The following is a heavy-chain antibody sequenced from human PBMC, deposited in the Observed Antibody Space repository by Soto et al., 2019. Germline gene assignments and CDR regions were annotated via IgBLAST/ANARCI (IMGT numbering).Heavy chain of an antibody. Sequence: QVQLVQSGAEVKKPGSSVKVSCKASGGTFSSYAIGWVRQAPGQGLEWMGGIIPIFGTANYAQKFQGRVTITADESTSTAYMELSSLRSEDTAVYYCARDDYGGNEGYNYYGMDVWGQGTTVTVSS. CDR3: ARDDYGGNEGYNYYGMDV. V-gene: IGHV1-69*01. D-gene: IGHD4-17*01. CDR2: IIPIFGTA. CDR1: GGTFSSYA. J-gene: IGHJ6*02.